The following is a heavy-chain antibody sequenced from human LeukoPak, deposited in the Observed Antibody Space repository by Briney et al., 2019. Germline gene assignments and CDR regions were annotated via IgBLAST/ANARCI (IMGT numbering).Heavy chain of an antibody. CDR1: GYTFTGCY. Sequence: ASVKVSCKASGYTFTGCYMHWVRQAPGQGFEWTGWINPNSGDTNYAQKFQGRVTMTRDTSISTAHMELSRLRSDDTAVYYCARANPLYCSSTTCLFDYWGQGTLVTVSS. CDR3: ARANPLYCSSTTCLFDY. CDR2: INPNSGDT. J-gene: IGHJ4*02. D-gene: IGHD2-2*01. V-gene: IGHV1-2*02.